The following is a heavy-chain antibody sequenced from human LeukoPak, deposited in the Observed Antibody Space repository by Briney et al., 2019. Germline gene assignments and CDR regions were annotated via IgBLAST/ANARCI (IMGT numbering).Heavy chain of an antibody. D-gene: IGHD3-16*01. CDR3: AREETSTVWD. Sequence: PSETLSLTCTVSGGSISNVNYHWGWIRQPPGKGLEWIGSIYYSGSTFYKPSLKSRVTISIDTSKNQLSLKLSSVTAADTAVYYCAREETSTVWDWGQGTLVTVSS. V-gene: IGHV4-39*07. CDR2: IYYSGST. CDR1: GGSISNVNYH. J-gene: IGHJ4*02.